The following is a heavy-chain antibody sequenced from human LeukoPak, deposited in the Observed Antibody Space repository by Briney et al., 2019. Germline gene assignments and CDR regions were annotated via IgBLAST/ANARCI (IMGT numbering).Heavy chain of an antibody. V-gene: IGHV3-7*01. CDR2: IKQDGSEK. CDR1: GFTLSIYW. D-gene: IGHD3-10*01. CDR3: ARDHRPGYGSGSYYGY. J-gene: IGHJ4*02. Sequence: AGSLRLSGAASGFTLSIYWMSWVRQAPGKGLEWVANIKQDGSEKYYVDSVKGRFTISRDNAKNSLYLQMNSLRAEDTAVYYCARDHRPGYGSGSYYGYWGQGTLVTVSS.